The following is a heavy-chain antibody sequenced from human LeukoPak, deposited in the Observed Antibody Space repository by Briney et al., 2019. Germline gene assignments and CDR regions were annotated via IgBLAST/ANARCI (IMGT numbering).Heavy chain of an antibody. CDR3: ARDPLVRGVIPYYFDY. D-gene: IGHD3-10*01. V-gene: IGHV3-30-3*01. J-gene: IGHJ4*02. CDR1: GFTFSSYA. CDR2: ISYDGSNK. Sequence: GGSLRLSCAASGFTFSSYAMHWVRQAPGKGLEWVAVISYDGSNKYYADSAKGRFTISRDNSKNTLYLQMNSLRAEDTAVYYCARDPLVRGVIPYYFDYWGQGTLVTVSS.